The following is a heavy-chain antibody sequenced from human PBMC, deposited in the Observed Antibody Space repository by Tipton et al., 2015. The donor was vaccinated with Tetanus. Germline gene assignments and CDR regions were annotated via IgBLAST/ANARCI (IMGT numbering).Heavy chain of an antibody. CDR1: GGTFNNYF. J-gene: IGHJ3*02. CDR2: INYDGST. Sequence: LRLSCAVYGGTFNNYFWTWIRQPPGKGLEWIGEINYDGSTNYSPSLKSRVTLSLDTTKKQVSLKLSSVTAEDTAVYHCARVKGRSGSYRDAFDMWGRGTRVTVSS. CDR3: ARVKGRSGSYRDAFDM. V-gene: IGHV4-34*01. D-gene: IGHD1-26*01.